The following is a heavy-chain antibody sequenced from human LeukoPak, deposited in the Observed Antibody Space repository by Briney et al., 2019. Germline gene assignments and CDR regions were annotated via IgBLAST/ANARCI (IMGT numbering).Heavy chain of an antibody. D-gene: IGHD1-1*01. J-gene: IGHJ4*02. CDR3: ARALQLEPSFDY. CDR1: GGSISSSSYY. Sequence: SETLSLTCTVSGGSISSSSYYWGWIRQPPGKGLEWIGSIYYSGSTYYNPSLKSRVTISVDTSKNQFSLKLSSVTAADTAVYYCARALQLEPSFDYWGQGTLVTVSS. V-gene: IGHV4-39*01. CDR2: IYYSGST.